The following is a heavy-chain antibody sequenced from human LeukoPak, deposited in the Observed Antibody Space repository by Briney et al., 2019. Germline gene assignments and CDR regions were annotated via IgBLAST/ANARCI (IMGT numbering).Heavy chain of an antibody. CDR1: GFIFSTYA. CDR3: ARDIYWGSDCASY. D-gene: IGHD2-21*02. Sequence: GGSLRLSCAASGFIFSTYAMHWVRQAPGKGLEWVAVISYDGSNKFYADSVMGRFTISRDDSKNTLSLQMNSLRTEDTAVYYCARDIYWGSDCASYWGQGTLVTVSS. CDR2: ISYDGSNK. V-gene: IGHV3-30-3*01. J-gene: IGHJ4*02.